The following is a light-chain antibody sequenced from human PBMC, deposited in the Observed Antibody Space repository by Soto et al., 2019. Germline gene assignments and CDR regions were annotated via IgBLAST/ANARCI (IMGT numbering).Light chain of an antibody. CDR3: SSYAASNNLGV. CDR1: RSDVGVYNY. Sequence: QSALTQPPSAAGSPGQSVTISCIGTRSDVGVYNYVSWYQQHPGKAPKLMIYEVSKRPSGVPDRFSGSKSGNTASLTVSGLQAEDEDDYYCSSYAASNNLGVFGGGSKLT. V-gene: IGLV2-8*01. CDR2: EVS. J-gene: IGLJ2*01.